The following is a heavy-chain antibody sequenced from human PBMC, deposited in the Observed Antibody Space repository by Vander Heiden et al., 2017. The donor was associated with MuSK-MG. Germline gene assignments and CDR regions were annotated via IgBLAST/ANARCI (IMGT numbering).Heavy chain of an antibody. J-gene: IGHJ3*01. D-gene: IGHD3-22*01. Sequence: QVQLQESGPGLVKASETLSLSCTVSSGSISSGAYHWSWIRQHPGKGLEWIGYIYYTGSTSYNPSLKSRVSISLDTSKNQFSLKLGSVTAADTAVYYCARRHYYDSSDYYPGAFDVWGQGTMVTVSS. V-gene: IGHV4-31*03. CDR3: ARRHYYDSSDYYPGAFDV. CDR2: IYYTGST. CDR1: SGSISSGAYH.